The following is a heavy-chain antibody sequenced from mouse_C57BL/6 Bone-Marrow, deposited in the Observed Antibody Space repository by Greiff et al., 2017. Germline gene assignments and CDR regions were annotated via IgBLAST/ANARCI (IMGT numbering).Heavy chain of an antibody. D-gene: IGHD2-4*01. CDR1: GYTFTSYW. Sequence: VQLQQPGAELVMPGASVKLSCKASGYTFTSYWMHWVKQRPGQGLEWIGEIDPSDSYTNYNQKFKGKSTLTVDKSSSIAYMQLSSLTSEDSAVYYCAKGDYDGSWFAYWGQGTLVTVSA. CDR3: AKGDYDGSWFAY. J-gene: IGHJ3*01. CDR2: IDPSDSYT. V-gene: IGHV1-69*01.